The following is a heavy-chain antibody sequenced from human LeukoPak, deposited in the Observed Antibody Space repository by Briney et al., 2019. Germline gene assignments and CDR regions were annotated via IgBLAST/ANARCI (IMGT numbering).Heavy chain of an antibody. V-gene: IGHV3-21*01. CDR1: GFTFSSYS. J-gene: IGHJ6*04. D-gene: IGHD3-10*01. CDR2: ISSSSSYI. Sequence: GGPLRLSCAASGFTFSSYSMNWVRQAPGKGLEWVSSISSSSSYIYYADSVKGRFTISRDNAKNSLYLQMNSLRTEDTAVYYCARDAMVRGVINYYGMDVWGKGTTVTVSS. CDR3: ARDAMVRGVINYYGMDV.